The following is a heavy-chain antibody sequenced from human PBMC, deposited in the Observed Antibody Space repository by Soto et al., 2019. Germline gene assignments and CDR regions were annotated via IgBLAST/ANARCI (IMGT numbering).Heavy chain of an antibody. D-gene: IGHD6-6*01. V-gene: IGHV1-2*02. J-gene: IGHJ4*02. Sequence: QVQLVQSGTEVKKPGASVKVSCKASGYIFTDSHIHWVRQASGQGLEWLGWINHKNGDTHYSQKFQGRLILTRDTYISTAYMELTNLTSDDTAVYYCESDPPRFFTSSPEGAGLWGQGTLVTVSS. CDR1: GYIFTDSH. CDR2: INHKNGDT. CDR3: ESDPPRFFTSSPEGAGL.